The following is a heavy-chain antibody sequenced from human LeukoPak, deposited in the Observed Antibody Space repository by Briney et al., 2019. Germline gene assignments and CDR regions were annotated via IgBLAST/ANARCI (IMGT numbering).Heavy chain of an antibody. CDR1: GGSISSGGYL. V-gene: IGHV4-31*03. CDR2: IYYSGST. D-gene: IGHD2-2*01. CDR3: ARGKRAGYCSSTSCFWNWFGP. J-gene: IGHJ5*02. Sequence: PSETLSLTCTVSGGSISSGGYLWSWIRQSPGKGLEWIGYIYYSGSTYYNPSLNSRVTISEDTSKNQFSLKLSSVTAADTAVYYCARGKRAGYCSSTSCFWNWFGPWGQGTLVTVSS.